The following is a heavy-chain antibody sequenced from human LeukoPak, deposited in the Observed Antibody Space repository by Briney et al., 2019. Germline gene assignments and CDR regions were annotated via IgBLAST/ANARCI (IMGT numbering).Heavy chain of an antibody. CDR3: ARGSPPRVYYDRSGYYSYYFDY. Sequence: SVKVSCKASGGTFSSDAINWVRQAPGQRLEWMGGIIPIFGTANYAQKFQGRVTITADKSTSTAYMELSSLRSEDTAVYYCARGSPPRVYYDRSGYYSYYFDYWGQGTLVTVSS. CDR2: IIPIFGTA. J-gene: IGHJ4*02. CDR1: GGTFSSDA. D-gene: IGHD3-22*01. V-gene: IGHV1-69*06.